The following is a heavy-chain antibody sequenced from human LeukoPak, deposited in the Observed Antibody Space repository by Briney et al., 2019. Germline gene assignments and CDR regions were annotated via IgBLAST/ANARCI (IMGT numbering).Heavy chain of an antibody. J-gene: IGHJ4*02. Sequence: GGSLRLSCAASGFTFSNYWMSWVRQAPGKGLEWVANIKQDGSDKYYVDSVKGRFTISRDNAQNSLYLQLNSLRAEDTAVYYCAGDLTSYDSSGPYFFDYWGQGTLVTVSS. V-gene: IGHV3-7*01. D-gene: IGHD3-22*01. CDR1: GFTFSNYW. CDR3: AGDLTSYDSSGPYFFDY. CDR2: IKQDGSDK.